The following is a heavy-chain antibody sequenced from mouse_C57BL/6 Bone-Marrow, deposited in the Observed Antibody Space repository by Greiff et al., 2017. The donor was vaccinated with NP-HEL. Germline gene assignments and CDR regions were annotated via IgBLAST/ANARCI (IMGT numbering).Heavy chain of an antibody. V-gene: IGHV1-69*01. CDR3: ARSGILRRGFAY. J-gene: IGHJ3*01. D-gene: IGHD2-12*01. Sequence: QVQLKQPGAELVMPGASVKLSCKASGYTFTSYWMHWVKQRPGQGLEWIGEIDPSDSYTNYNQKFKGKSTLTVDKSSSTAYMQLSSLTSEDSAVYYCARSGILRRGFAYWGQGTLVTVSA. CDR1: GYTFTSYW. CDR2: IDPSDSYT.